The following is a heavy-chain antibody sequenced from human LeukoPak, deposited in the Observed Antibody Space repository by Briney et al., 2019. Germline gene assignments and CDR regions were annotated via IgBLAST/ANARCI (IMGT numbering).Heavy chain of an antibody. CDR1: GYTFTSYW. D-gene: IGHD2-15*01. CDR3: ARSAALDY. CDR2: IFPGDSDA. J-gene: IGHJ4*02. V-gene: IGHV5-51*01. Sequence: GESLKISCKGSGYTFTSYWIGWVRQMPGKGLEWMGIIFPGDSDATYSPSFQGQVTISADKSISTAYLQWSSLKASDAAMYYCARSAALDYWGQGTLVTVSS.